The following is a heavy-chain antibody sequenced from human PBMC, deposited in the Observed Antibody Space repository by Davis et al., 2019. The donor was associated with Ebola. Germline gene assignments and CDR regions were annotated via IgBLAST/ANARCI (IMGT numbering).Heavy chain of an antibody. CDR2: IKQDGSEK. Sequence: GGSLRLSCAASGFTFSSYWMSWVRQAPGKGLEWVANIKQDGSEKYYVDSVKGRFTISRDNAKNSLYLQMNSLRAEDTALYYCAKFNWFGELAPGYGMDVWGKGTTVTVSS. V-gene: IGHV3-7*03. D-gene: IGHD3-10*01. CDR1: GFTFSSYW. J-gene: IGHJ6*04. CDR3: AKFNWFGELAPGYGMDV.